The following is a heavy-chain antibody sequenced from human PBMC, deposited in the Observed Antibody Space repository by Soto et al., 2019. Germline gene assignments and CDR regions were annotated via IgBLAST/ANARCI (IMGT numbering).Heavy chain of an antibody. CDR1: GFTFSSYS. CDR2: ISSSSSYI. Sequence: PGGSLRLSCAASGFTFSSYSMNWVRQAPGKGLEWVSSISSSSSYIYYADSVKGRFTISRDNAKNSLYLQMNSLRAEDTAVYYCARDPLGGDFWSGYSVGAVYYYYGMDVWGQGTTVTVSS. D-gene: IGHD3-3*01. J-gene: IGHJ6*02. V-gene: IGHV3-21*01. CDR3: ARDPLGGDFWSGYSVGAVYYYYGMDV.